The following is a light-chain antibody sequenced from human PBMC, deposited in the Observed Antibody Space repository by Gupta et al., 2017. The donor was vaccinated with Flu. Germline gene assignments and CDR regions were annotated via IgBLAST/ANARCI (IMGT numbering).Light chain of an antibody. CDR1: QSVSSN. V-gene: IGKV3-15*01. CDR2: DAS. Sequence: EIVMTQSTTTLSVSPGERATLSCRASQSVSSNLAWYQQKPGQAPRLLMYDASIRATGIPARFSGSGSGTEFTLTISSRQSEDFAGYYCQQYNNWPPWTFGQGTKVEIK. J-gene: IGKJ1*01. CDR3: QQYNNWPPWT.